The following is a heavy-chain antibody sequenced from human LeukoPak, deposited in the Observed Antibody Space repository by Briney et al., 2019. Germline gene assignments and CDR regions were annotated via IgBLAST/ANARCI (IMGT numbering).Heavy chain of an antibody. CDR1: GFTFSSYE. Sequence: GGSLRLSCAASGFTFSSYEMNWVRQAPGKGLEWVAFISHDGNKKYYADSVKGRFTVSRDSSKSTLFLQMDSLRRDDTAVYYCARDIRVRYMPMVRAVEYYQYHAMDVWGQGTTVTVYS. D-gene: IGHD3-10*01. CDR3: ARDIRVRYMPMVRAVEYYQYHAMDV. J-gene: IGHJ6*02. V-gene: IGHV3-30*03. CDR2: ISHDGNKK.